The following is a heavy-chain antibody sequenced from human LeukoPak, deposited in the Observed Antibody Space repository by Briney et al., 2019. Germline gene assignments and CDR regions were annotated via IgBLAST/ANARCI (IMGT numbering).Heavy chain of an antibody. V-gene: IGHV1-2*06. CDR2: INPNSGGT. Sequence: ASVKVSCKASGYTFTGYYMHWVRQAPGQGLEWMGRINPNSGGTNYAQKFQGRVTMTRDTSISTAYMELSRLRSDDTAVYYCARIAVDTAMGTDYWGQGTLVTVSS. CDR1: GYTFTGYY. J-gene: IGHJ4*02. CDR3: ARIAVDTAMGTDY. D-gene: IGHD5-18*01.